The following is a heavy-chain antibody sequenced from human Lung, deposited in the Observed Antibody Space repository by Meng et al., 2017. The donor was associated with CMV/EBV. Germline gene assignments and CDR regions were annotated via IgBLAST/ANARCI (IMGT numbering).Heavy chain of an antibody. CDR2: IYHSGST. Sequence: QGQVQGAGPGLGKPSGPLSLTCAVSGGSISISNWWSWVRQPPGKGLEWIGEIYHSGSTNYNPSLKSRVTISVDKSKNQFSLKLSSVTAADTAAYYCARVVTALWGYYFDYWGQGTLVTVSS. CDR3: ARVVTALWGYYFDY. V-gene: IGHV4-4*02. D-gene: IGHD2-21*02. CDR1: GGSISISNW. J-gene: IGHJ4*02.